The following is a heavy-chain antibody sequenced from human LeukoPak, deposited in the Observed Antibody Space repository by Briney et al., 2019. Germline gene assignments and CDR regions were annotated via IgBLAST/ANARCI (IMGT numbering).Heavy chain of an antibody. CDR2: INPNSGGT. V-gene: IGHV1-2*02. D-gene: IGHD2-2*01. CDR3: ARSDVVVPAAGGYGFDP. J-gene: IGHJ5*02. Sequence: ASVKVSCKASGYTFTGYYMHWVRQAPGQGLEWVGWINPNSGGTNYAQKFQGRVAMTRDTSISTAYMELSMLRSDDTAVYDCARSDVVVPAAGGYGFDPWGQGPRVTVPS. CDR1: GYTFTGYY.